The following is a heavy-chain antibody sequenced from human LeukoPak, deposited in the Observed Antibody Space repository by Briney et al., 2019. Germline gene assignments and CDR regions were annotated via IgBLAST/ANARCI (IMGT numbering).Heavy chain of an antibody. Sequence: PGGSLRRSXAASGFTFNNFGMHWVRQAPGKGLEWVSFIGYEGDHKYYADSVKGRFTISKDNSKATLYLQMNSLRPEDTAVYYCAKDLHGGYSSDYWGQGTLVTVFS. J-gene: IGHJ4*02. CDR3: AKDLHGGYSSDY. CDR2: IGYEGDHK. V-gene: IGHV3-30*02. D-gene: IGHD4-23*01. CDR1: GFTFNNFG.